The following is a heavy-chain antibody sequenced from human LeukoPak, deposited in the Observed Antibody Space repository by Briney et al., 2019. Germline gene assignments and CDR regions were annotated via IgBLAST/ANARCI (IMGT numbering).Heavy chain of an antibody. CDR3: ARGFLRSPFDY. CDR1: RFTFSSYW. V-gene: IGHV3-7*01. CDR2: IKQDGSEK. J-gene: IGHJ4*02. Sequence: AGGSLRLSCAASRFTFSSYWMSWVRQAPGKGLEWVANIKQDGSEKYYVDSVKGRLTISRENAKNSLYLQMNSLRAGDTAVYYCARGFLRSPFDYWGQGTLVTVSS. D-gene: IGHD4-17*01.